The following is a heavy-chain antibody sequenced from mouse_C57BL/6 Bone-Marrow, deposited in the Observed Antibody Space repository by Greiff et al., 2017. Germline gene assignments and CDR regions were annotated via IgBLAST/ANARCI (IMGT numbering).Heavy chain of an antibody. CDR3: STMVTTGPYAMDY. CDR1: GFSLTSYG. D-gene: IGHD2-2*01. J-gene: IGHJ4*01. Sequence: QVHVKQSGPGLVQPSQSLSITCTVSGFSLTSYGVHWVRQSPGKGLEWLGVIWRGGSTDYNAAFMSRLSITKDNSKSQVFFKMNSLQADDTAIYYCSTMVTTGPYAMDYWGQGTSVTVSS. V-gene: IGHV2-5*01. CDR2: IWRGGST.